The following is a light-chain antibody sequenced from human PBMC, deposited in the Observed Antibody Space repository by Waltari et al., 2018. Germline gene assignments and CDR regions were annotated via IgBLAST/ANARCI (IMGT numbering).Light chain of an antibody. CDR3: QQYFITPFT. Sequence: DIVMSQSPDSLAVSLGERATINCRSSQSIMYSSNNENFLAWYQQKPGQSPNLLSYWASTRQSGGPDRFTGSWSGTDFTLTITRVQPEDVGIYYWQQYFITPFTFGPGTKVEIK. V-gene: IGKV4-1*01. CDR1: QSIMYSSNNENF. CDR2: WAS. J-gene: IGKJ3*01.